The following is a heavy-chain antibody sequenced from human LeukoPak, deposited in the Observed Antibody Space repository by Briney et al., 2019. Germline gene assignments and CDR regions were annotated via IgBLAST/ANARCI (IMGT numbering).Heavy chain of an antibody. D-gene: IGHD6-19*01. V-gene: IGHV3-30*04. J-gene: IGHJ1*01. Sequence: GGSLRLSCAASGFTFSSYAMHWVRQAPGKGLEWVAVISYDGSNKYYADSVKGRFTISRDNSKNTLYLQMNSLRAEDTAVYYCAREGPYSSGWTLEYFQHWGQGTLVTVSS. CDR1: GFTFSSYA. CDR3: AREGPYSSGWTLEYFQH. CDR2: ISYDGSNK.